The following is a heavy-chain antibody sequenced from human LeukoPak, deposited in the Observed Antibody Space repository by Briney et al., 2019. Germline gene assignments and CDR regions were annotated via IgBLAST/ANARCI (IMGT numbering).Heavy chain of an antibody. D-gene: IGHD3-10*01. CDR1: GGSFSGYY. J-gene: IGHJ5*02. CDR2: INHSGST. CDR3: ARDGITMVRGVIHRRNWFDP. V-gene: IGHV4-34*01. Sequence: SETLSLACAVYGGSFSGYYWSCIRQPPGKGVEWIGEINHSGSTNYNPSLKSRVTISVDTCKNQFSLTLSSVPAADPAVYYCARDGITMVRGVIHRRNWFDPWGQGTLVTVSS.